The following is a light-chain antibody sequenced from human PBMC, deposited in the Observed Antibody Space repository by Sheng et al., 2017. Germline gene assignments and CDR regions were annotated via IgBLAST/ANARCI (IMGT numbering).Light chain of an antibody. CDR1: NIGSKT. CDR3: QVWDSSSDHWV. CDR2: GNS. J-gene: IGLJ3*02. Sequence: SYELTQPPSVSVAPGQTARITCGGNNIGSKTVHWYQQRPGQAPVLVVYGNSDRPSGIPERFSGSNSGNTATLTISRVEVGDEADYYCQVWDSSSDHWVFGGGTKLTVL. V-gene: IGLV3-21*02.